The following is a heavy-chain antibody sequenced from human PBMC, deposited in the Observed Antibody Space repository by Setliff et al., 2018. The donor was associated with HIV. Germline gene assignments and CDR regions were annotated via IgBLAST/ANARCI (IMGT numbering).Heavy chain of an antibody. V-gene: IGHV3-30-3*01. CDR2: ISYDGSNK. Sequence: SLRLSCAASGFTFSSYAMHWVRQAPGKGLEWVAVISYDGSNKYYADSVKGRFTISRDNSKNTLYLQMSSLRSGDTAVYYCARGAPAINDYWGQGTLVTVSS. CDR3: ARGAPAINDY. CDR1: GFTFSSYA. D-gene: IGHD6-25*01. J-gene: IGHJ4*02.